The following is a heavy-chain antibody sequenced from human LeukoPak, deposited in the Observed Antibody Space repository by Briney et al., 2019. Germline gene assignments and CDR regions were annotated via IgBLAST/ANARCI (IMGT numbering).Heavy chain of an antibody. D-gene: IGHD3-22*01. V-gene: IGHV3-48*01. CDR2: ISSSGSTI. Sequence: GGALRLSCAAPGFTFRSYSMTWGRPAPGKGLGWLSYISSSGSTIYYADSVKGRFTISRDNAKNSLYLQMNSLRAEDTAVYYCARDEYYDSSGYTSWGQGTLVTVSS. J-gene: IGHJ4*02. CDR1: GFTFRSYS. CDR3: ARDEYYDSSGYTS.